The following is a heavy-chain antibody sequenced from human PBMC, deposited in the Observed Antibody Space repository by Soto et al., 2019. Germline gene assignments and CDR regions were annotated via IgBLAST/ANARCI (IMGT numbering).Heavy chain of an antibody. V-gene: IGHV4-31*03. CDR1: GGSISSGGYY. J-gene: IGHJ6*02. CDR3: ARDLGFWSGYPDNYGMDV. CDR2: IYYRGST. Sequence: SETLSLTCTVSGGSISSGGYYWSWIRQHPGKGLEWIGYIYYRGSTYYNPSLKSRVTISVDTSKNQFSLKLSSVTAADTAVYYCARDLGFWSGYPDNYGMDVWGQGTTVTVSS. D-gene: IGHD3-3*01.